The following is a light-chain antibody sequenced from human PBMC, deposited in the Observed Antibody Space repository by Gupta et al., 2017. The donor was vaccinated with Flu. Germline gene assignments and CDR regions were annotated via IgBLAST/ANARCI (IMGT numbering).Light chain of an antibody. Sequence: QSALTPPASVSGSPGPSVTITCTGTSRDVGAYNYVSWFQQHPGKAPKIMIYEFYYRTSGVCNRFSGAKSGNTASLTISGLQAEAESYYYCTSYTTKNTWVFGGGTQLTVL. J-gene: IGLJ2*01. CDR3: TSYTTKNTWV. CDR2: EFY. V-gene: IGLV2-14*03. CDR1: SRDVGAYNY.